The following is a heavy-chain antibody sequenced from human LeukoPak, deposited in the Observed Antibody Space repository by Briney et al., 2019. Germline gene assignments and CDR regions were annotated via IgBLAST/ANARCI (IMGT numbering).Heavy chain of an antibody. CDR3: AISYYYDSSGYYYFDY. V-gene: IGHV3-66*01. Sequence: PGGSLRLSCAASGFTFSSYAMSWVRQAPGKGLERVSVIYSGGSTYYADSVKGRFTISRDNSKNTLYLQMNSLRAEDTAVYYCAISYYYDSSGYYYFDYWGQGTLVTVSS. CDR2: IYSGGST. CDR1: GFTFSSYA. D-gene: IGHD3-22*01. J-gene: IGHJ4*02.